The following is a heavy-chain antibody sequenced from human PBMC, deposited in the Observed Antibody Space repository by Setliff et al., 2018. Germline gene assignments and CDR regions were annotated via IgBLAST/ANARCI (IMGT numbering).Heavy chain of an antibody. CDR1: GFIFSNYG. J-gene: IGHJ4*02. V-gene: IGHV3-30*02. Sequence: GGSLRLSCAASGFIFSNYGMHWVRQAPGKGLEWVAFIRHDGNNKYYKDSVRGRFTLSRDNSKNTVYLLMNSLRPEDTAVYYCAKELIEVMMTGLEFWGQGSMVTVPQ. CDR2: IRHDGNNK. CDR3: AKELIEVMMTGLEF. D-gene: IGHD3-22*01.